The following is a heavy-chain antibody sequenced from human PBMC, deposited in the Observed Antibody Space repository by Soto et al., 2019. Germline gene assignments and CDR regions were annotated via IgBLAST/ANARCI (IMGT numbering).Heavy chain of an antibody. D-gene: IGHD3-3*01. CDR3: AKGLPEGAIVGGVVVLGGGHFFDQ. J-gene: IGHJ4*02. V-gene: IGHV3-23*01. CDR1: GFSFSGYA. CDR2: ISGSGGRT. Sequence: EVQLLESGGGLVQPGGSLRLSCAGSGFSFSGYAINWVRQAPGKGLEWVSDISGSGGRTDFADSVKGRFTISRDNSKNTVYLQMNSLRAEDTAVYYCAKGLPEGAIVGGVVVLGGGHFFDQWGQGTLVTVSS.